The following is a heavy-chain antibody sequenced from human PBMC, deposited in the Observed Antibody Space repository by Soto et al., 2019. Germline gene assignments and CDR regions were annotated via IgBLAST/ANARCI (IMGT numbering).Heavy chain of an antibody. Sequence: ASVKVSCKASGYTFTGYYMHWVRQAPGQGLEWMGWINPNSGGTNYAQKFQGWVTMTRDTTISTAYMELSRLRSDATALYYCAGAGRSGDIAAWGQGTLVTVSS. J-gene: IGHJ5*02. CDR3: AGAGRSGDIAA. CDR2: INPNSGGT. D-gene: IGHD6-13*01. V-gene: IGHV1-2*04. CDR1: GYTFTGYY.